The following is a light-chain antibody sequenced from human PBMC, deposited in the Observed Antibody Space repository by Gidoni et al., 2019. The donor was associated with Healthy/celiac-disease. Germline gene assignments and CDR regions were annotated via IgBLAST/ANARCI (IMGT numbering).Light chain of an antibody. V-gene: IGKV3-20*01. CDR1: QSVSSSY. CDR3: QQYGSSYT. J-gene: IGKJ2*01. CDR2: GAS. Sequence: EIVLTQYPGTLSLSPGERATLSRRASQSVSSSYLAWYQQKPGQAPRLLIYGASSRATGIPDRFSGRGSGTDFTLTISRLEPEDFAVYYCQQYGSSYTFGQGTKLEIK.